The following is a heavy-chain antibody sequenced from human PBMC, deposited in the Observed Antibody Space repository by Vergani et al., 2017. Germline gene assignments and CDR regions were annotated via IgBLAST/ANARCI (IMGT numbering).Heavy chain of an antibody. J-gene: IGHJ4*02. V-gene: IGHV3-30*02. CDR1: GFTFSNYG. Sequence: QVQLVESGGGVVQPGVSLRLSCAASGFTFSNYGMHWVRQAPGKGLEWVAFIRYDGSNKYYADSVKGRFTISRDNSKNTIYLQMNSLRPDDTAVYYCAKDEVRIAAPGSWGQGTLVTVSS. CDR2: IRYDGSNK. D-gene: IGHD6-13*01. CDR3: AKDEVRIAAPGS.